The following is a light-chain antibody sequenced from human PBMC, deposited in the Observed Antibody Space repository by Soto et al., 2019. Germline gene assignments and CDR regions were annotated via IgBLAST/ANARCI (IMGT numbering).Light chain of an antibody. CDR3: SSYTSTNTLDV. CDR1: SSDIGGYNY. CDR2: DVS. V-gene: IGLV2-14*03. Sequence: QSALTQPASVSGSPGQSITISCTGTSSDIGGYNYVSWYQQLPGKVPKLIIYDVSNRPSGVSDRFSGSKSGNAASLTSSGLQAEDEADYSCSSYTSTNTLDVFGTGTNLTVL. J-gene: IGLJ1*01.